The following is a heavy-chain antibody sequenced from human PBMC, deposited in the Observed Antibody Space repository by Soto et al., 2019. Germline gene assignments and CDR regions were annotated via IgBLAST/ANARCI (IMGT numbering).Heavy chain of an antibody. CDR3: AKENVVVPTEGWFDP. CDR1: GFTFSSYA. V-gene: IGHV3-23*01. D-gene: IGHD2-2*01. CDR2: ISGSGGST. Sequence: GGSLRLSCAASGFTFSSYAMGWVRQAPGKGLEWVSAISGSGGSTYYADSVKGRFTISRDNSKNTLYLQMNSLRAEDTAVYYCAKENVVVPTEGWFDPWGQGTLVTVSS. J-gene: IGHJ5*02.